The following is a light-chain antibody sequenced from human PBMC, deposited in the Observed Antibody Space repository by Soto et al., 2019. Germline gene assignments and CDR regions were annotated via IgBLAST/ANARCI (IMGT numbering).Light chain of an antibody. J-gene: IGKJ1*01. V-gene: IGKV3-20*01. CDR2: GAS. CDR3: QQYGSSPRT. Sequence: EIVLTQSPGTLSLSPGERATLSCRASQSVSSSYLAWYQQKPGQAPRLLIYGASSRATGIPDRFSGSGSGXXXXXXIXRLEPEDFAVYYCQQYGSSPRTFGQGTKVEIK. CDR1: QSVSSSY.